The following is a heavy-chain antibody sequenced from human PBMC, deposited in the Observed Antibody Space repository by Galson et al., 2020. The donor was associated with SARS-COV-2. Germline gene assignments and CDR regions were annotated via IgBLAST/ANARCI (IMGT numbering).Heavy chain of an antibody. J-gene: IGHJ4*02. CDR1: GFAVSSKY. CDR3: VRDDGTAPYDY. D-gene: IGHD5-18*01. CDR2: IHYDGNT. V-gene: IGHV3-53*05. Sequence: METGGSLRLSCAASGFAVSSKYMSSVRQAPGKGLEWVSVIHYDGNTNYADSVRGRFTISRDTSKNTVSLQMNSLRAEDTAMYYCVRDDGTAPYDYWGPGTLVTVSS.